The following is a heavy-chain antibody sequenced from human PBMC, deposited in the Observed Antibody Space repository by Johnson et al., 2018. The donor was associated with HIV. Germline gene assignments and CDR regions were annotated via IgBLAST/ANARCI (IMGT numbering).Heavy chain of an antibody. V-gene: IGHV3-66*01. Sequence: VQLVESGGGVVQPGGSLRLSCAASGFTVSSNYMSWVRQAPGKGLEWVSVIYSGGSPYYADSVKGRSTISRDNSKSTLYLQMNSLKTEDTAVYYCTRDRDGVGVSWGQGTMVTVSS. CDR1: GFTVSSNY. J-gene: IGHJ3*01. CDR3: TRDRDGVGVS. CDR2: IYSGGSP. D-gene: IGHD3-10*01.